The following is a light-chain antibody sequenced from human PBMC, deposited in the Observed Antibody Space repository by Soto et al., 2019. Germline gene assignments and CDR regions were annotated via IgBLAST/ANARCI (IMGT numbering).Light chain of an antibody. CDR2: GAS. CDR1: QSVTSNY. Sequence: IVLTQSPVPLSLSPGERATLYCRASQSVTSNYLSWYQQKPGQAPRLLIYGASSRATGTPDRFSGSGFGTDFTLTISRLEPEDFAVYYCHQYGGTTRAFGRGTKVDIK. CDR3: HQYGGTTRA. J-gene: IGKJ1*01. V-gene: IGKV3-20*01.